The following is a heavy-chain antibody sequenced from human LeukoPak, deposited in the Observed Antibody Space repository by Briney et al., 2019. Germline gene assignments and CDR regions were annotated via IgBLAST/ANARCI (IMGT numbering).Heavy chain of an antibody. J-gene: IGHJ2*01. CDR3: ARVSSSWYQDWYFDL. Sequence: SETLSLTCTVSGGSISSYYWSWIRQPPGKGLEWIGYIYYSGSTNYNPSLKSRVTISVDTSKNQFSLKLSSVTAADTAVYYCARVSSSWYQDWYFDLWGRGTLVTVSS. V-gene: IGHV4-59*01. D-gene: IGHD6-13*01. CDR2: IYYSGST. CDR1: GGSISSYY.